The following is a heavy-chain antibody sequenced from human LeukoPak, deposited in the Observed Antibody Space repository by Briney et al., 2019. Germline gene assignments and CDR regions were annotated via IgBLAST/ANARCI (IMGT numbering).Heavy chain of an antibody. Sequence: GGSLRLSCTASGFTFSSYWMHWVRQAPGKGLVWVSRINTDGSGTSYGDSVQGRFTISRDNAKNTLYLQMSSLTAEDTALYYCARANPNDSWFHSWGQGTLVTVST. CDR1: GFTFSSYW. V-gene: IGHV3-74*01. J-gene: IGHJ5*01. CDR3: ARANPNDSWFHS. CDR2: INTDGSGT.